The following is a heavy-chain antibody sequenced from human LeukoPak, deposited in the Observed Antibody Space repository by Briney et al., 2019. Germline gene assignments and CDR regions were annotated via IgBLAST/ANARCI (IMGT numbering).Heavy chain of an antibody. CDR2: IYRNDNT. J-gene: IGHJ4*02. D-gene: IGHD3-10*01. CDR3: ARQAYYSESGSWTGFDY. CDR1: GGSINGWY. Sequence: PETLSLTCTVSGGSINGWYWNWIRQPPGKELEWIGYIYRNDNTNYNPSLKSRVTMSVDTSKNQFSLRLSSVTAADTAVYYCARQAYYSESGSWTGFDYWGQGTLVPVSS. V-gene: IGHV4-59*08.